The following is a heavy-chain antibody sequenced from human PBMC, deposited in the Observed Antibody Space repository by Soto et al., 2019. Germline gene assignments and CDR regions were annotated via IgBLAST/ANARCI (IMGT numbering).Heavy chain of an antibody. D-gene: IGHD3-3*01. CDR3: AREVRVRGFAFDI. CDR1: GFTFSSYA. V-gene: IGHV3-66*01. Sequence: GGSLRLSCTASGFTFSSYAVHWVRQAPGKGLEWVSFIYSGGNTYYADSVKGRFTISRDNSKNMLYLQMNSLRVEDTAVYYCAREVRVRGFAFDIWGQGTMVTVSS. J-gene: IGHJ3*02. CDR2: IYSGGNT.